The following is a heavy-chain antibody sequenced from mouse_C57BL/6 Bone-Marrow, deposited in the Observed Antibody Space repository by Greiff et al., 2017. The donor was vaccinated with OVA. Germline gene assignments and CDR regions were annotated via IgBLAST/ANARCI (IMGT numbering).Heavy chain of an antibody. CDR2: IDPEDGDT. J-gene: IGHJ1*03. V-gene: IGHV14-1*01. CDR1: GFNIKDYY. CDR3: TLITTVVATPYWYFDV. D-gene: IGHD1-1*01. Sequence: VHVKQSGAELVRPGASVKLSCTASGFNIKDYYMHWVKQRPEQGLEWIGRIDPEDGDTEYAPKFQGKATMTADTSSNTAYLQLSSLTSEDTAVYYCTLITTVVATPYWYFDVWGTGTTVTVSS.